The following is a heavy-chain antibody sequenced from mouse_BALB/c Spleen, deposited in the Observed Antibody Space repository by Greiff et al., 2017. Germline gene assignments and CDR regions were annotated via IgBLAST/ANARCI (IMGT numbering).Heavy chain of an antibody. V-gene: IGHV1-7*01. CDR1: GYTFTSYW. CDR3: VKCCRSRDTGFAD. D-gene: IGHD3-3*01. Sequence: QVQLQQSGAELAKPGASVKMSCKASGYTFTSYWMHWVKQRPGQGLEWIGYINPSTGYTEYNQKFKDKATLTADKSSSTAYMKLRSLTSEDSAVYYGVKCCRSRDTGFADWGQGTLLTVSA. J-gene: IGHJ3*01. CDR2: INPSTGYT.